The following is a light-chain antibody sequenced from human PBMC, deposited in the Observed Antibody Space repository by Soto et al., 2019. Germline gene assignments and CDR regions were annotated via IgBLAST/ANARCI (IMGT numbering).Light chain of an antibody. CDR1: QTISSW. V-gene: IGKV1-5*03. CDR2: KAS. CDR3: QHYNSYSEA. Sequence: MPMAQSASPLSGSVGDSVTITCRASQTISSWLAWYQQKPGKAPKLLIYKASTLKSGVPSRFSGSGSGTEFTLTISSLQPDDFATYYCQHYNSYSEAFGQGTKVDI. J-gene: IGKJ1*01.